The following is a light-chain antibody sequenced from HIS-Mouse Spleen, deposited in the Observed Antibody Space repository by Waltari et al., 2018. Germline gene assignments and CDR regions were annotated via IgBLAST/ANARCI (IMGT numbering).Light chain of an antibody. CDR1: QSISSW. CDR2: KAS. CDR3: QQYNSYSWT. V-gene: IGKV1-5*03. Sequence: DIQMTQSPSTLSASVGDRVTITCRASQSISSWLAWYQQKPGKAPKLLFYKASSLESGVPLRFSGSGSGTEFTLTISSLQPDDFATYYCQQYNSYSWTFGQGTKVEIK. J-gene: IGKJ1*01.